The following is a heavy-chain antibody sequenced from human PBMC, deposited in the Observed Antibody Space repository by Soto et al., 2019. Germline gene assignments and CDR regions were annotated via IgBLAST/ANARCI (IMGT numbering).Heavy chain of an antibody. D-gene: IGHD5-12*01. CDR2: ISDGAST. CDR3: ARDHGSGGYDY. CDR1: GFSVSNIY. J-gene: IGHJ4*02. V-gene: IGHV3-53*01. Sequence: GGSLRLSCAASGFSVSNIYMSWVRQAPGKGLEWVSTISDGASTYYADSVTGRFTISRDNSKNTLYLQMNSLRAEDTAVYYCARDHGSGGYDYRGQGTQVTVSS.